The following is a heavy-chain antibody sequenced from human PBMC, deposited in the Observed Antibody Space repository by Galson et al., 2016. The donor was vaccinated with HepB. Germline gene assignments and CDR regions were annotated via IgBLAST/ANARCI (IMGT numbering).Heavy chain of an antibody. J-gene: IGHJ4*02. CDR2: IYHTQTT. CDR3: ALHVEYMKSRGPRGQFDY. D-gene: IGHD2/OR15-2a*01. CDR1: GASITNYY. V-gene: IGHV4-59*01. Sequence: EILFFTSTVSGASITNYYWSWIRQPPGKGLECMGYIYHTQTTAYSPALAIRLAMSVYTSRNHISLTLKSAIPADTAVYYCALHVEYMKSRGPRGQFDYWGQGTLVTVSS.